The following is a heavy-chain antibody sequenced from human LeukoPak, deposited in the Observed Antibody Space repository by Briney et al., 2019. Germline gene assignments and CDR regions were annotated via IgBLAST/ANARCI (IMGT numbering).Heavy chain of an antibody. CDR2: INPNSDGT. Sequence: GASVKVSCKASGYTFTGYYLHWVRQAPRQGLEWMGWINPNSDGTNYAQKFQGRVTMTRDTSISTAYMELSSLRSDDAAVYYCARGSSGYGPYYFDYWGQGTLVTVSS. J-gene: IGHJ4*02. CDR1: GYTFTGYY. CDR3: ARGSSGYGPYYFDY. D-gene: IGHD3-22*01. V-gene: IGHV1-2*02.